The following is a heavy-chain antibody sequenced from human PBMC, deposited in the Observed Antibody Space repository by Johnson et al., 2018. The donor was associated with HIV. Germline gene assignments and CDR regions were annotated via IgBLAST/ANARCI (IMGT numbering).Heavy chain of an antibody. D-gene: IGHD7-27*01. J-gene: IGHJ3*02. Sequence: VQLVESGGGVVRPGGSLRLSCAASGFTFSTYGMTWVRQAPGKGLEWVANIKQDGSEKYYVDSVKGRFTISRDNAKNSLYLQMNSLRAEDTAVYYCARVKSYGNWGSRKGGRESRAAFDIWGQGTMVTVSS. CDR1: GFTFSTYG. V-gene: IGHV3-7*01. CDR2: IKQDGSEK. CDR3: ARVKSYGNWGSRKGGRESRAAFDI.